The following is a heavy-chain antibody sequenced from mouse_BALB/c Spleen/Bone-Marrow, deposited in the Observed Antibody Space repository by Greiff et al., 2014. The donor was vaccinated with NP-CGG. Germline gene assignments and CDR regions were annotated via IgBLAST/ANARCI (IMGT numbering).Heavy chain of an antibody. V-gene: IGHV5-6-3*01. CDR3: ARDHVVGY. CDR1: GFTFSTYG. CDR2: INNNGGST. Sequence: VQLKESGEGLVQPGGSLKLSCAASGFTFSTYGMSWVRQTPDRRLELVASINNNGGSTYYPDRVKGRFTISRDNAKNTLYLQMSSLKSEDTAMYYCARDHVVGYWGQGTLVTVSA. J-gene: IGHJ3*01.